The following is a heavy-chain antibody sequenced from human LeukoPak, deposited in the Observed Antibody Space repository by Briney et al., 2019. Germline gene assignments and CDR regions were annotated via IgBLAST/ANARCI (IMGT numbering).Heavy chain of an antibody. V-gene: IGHV4-59*01. CDR2: IYYSGST. J-gene: IGHJ6*03. Sequence: PSETLSLTCTVSGGSISSYYWSWIRQPPGKGLEWIGYIYYSGSTNYNPSLKSRVTISVDTSKNQFSLKLSSVTAADTAVYYCARGYYYDSSGYRYYYYYYIDVWGKGTTVTVSS. CDR1: GGSISSYY. CDR3: ARGYYYDSSGYRYYYYYYIDV. D-gene: IGHD3-22*01.